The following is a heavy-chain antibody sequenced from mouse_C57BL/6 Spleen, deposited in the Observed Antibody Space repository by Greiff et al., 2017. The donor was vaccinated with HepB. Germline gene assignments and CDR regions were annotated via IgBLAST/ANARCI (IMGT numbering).Heavy chain of an antibody. CDR3: TAIYCYGSSSHWYFDV. CDR2: IDPEDGDT. V-gene: IGHV14-1*01. D-gene: IGHD1-1*01. Sequence: VQLQQSGAELVRPGASVKLSCTASGFNFTDYYMHWVKQRPEQGLEWIGRIDPEDGDTEYAPKFQGKATMTVYTSSNTAYLLLSSLTSEDTAVYYCTAIYCYGSSSHWYFDVWGTGTTVTVSS. CDR1: GFNFTDYY. J-gene: IGHJ1*03.